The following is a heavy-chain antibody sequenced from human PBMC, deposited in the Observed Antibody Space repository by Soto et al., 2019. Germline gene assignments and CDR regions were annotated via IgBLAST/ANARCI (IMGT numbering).Heavy chain of an antibody. D-gene: IGHD4-17*01. CDR1: GGSISSYY. CDR2: IYYSGST. V-gene: IGHV4-59*01. J-gene: IGHJ4*02. Sequence: SETLSLTCTVSGGSISSYYWSWIRQPPGKGLEWIGYIYYSGSTNYNPSLKSRVTISVDTSKNQFSLKLSSVTAADTAVYYCARDDDYGGNSGFDYWGQGTLVTVS. CDR3: ARDDDYGGNSGFDY.